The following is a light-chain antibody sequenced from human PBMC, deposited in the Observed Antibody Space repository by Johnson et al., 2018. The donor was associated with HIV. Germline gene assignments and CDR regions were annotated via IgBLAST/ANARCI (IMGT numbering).Light chain of an antibody. CDR3: GTWDSSLSAHYV. CDR2: DHN. CDR1: SSNIGNNY. V-gene: IGLV1-51*01. J-gene: IGLJ1*01. Sequence: QSVLTQSPSVSAAPGQKVTISCSGSSSNIGNNYVSWYQQLPGTAPKLLIYDHNKRPSGIPDRFSGSKSGTSATLGITGLQTGDEADYYCGTWDSSLSAHYVFGTGTKVTVL.